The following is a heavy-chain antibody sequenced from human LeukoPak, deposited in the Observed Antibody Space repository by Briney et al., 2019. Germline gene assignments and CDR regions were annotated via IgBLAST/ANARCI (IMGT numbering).Heavy chain of an antibody. Sequence: SETLSLTCTVSGGSISSSSYYWGWIRQPPGKGLEWIGSIYYSVSTYYNPSLKSRVTISVDTSKNQFSLKLSSVTAADTAVYYCASLGAAGITMIVVGPNDAFDIWGQGTMVTASS. CDR3: ASLGAAGITMIVVGPNDAFDI. D-gene: IGHD3-22*01. V-gene: IGHV4-39*01. CDR2: IYYSVST. CDR1: GGSISSSSYY. J-gene: IGHJ3*02.